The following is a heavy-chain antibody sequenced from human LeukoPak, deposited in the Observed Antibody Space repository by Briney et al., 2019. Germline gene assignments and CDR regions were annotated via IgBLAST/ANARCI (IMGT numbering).Heavy chain of an antibody. Sequence: GASVQVSCKASGYTFTGYYMHWVRQAPGQGLEWMGWINPNSGGTNYAQKFQGWVTMTRDTSISTAYMELSRLRSDDTAVYYCARGQSSNYDFWSGYANWFDPWGQGTLVTVSS. CDR2: INPNSGGT. CDR1: GYTFTGYY. D-gene: IGHD3-3*01. J-gene: IGHJ5*02. V-gene: IGHV1-2*04. CDR3: ARGQSSNYDFWSGYANWFDP.